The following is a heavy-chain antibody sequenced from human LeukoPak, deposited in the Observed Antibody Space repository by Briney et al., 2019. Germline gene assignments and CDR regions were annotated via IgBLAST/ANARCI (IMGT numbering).Heavy chain of an antibody. V-gene: IGHV1-18*01. J-gene: IGHJ5*02. Sequence: ASVKVSCKASGYTFTSYAISRVRQAPGQGLEWMGWISAYNGNTNYAQKLQDRVTMTTDTSTSTAYMELRSLRSDDTAVYYCARGPSITMVRGVSIIVDKWFDPWGQGTLVTVSS. CDR1: GYTFTSYA. CDR3: ARGPSITMVRGVSIIVDKWFDP. CDR2: ISAYNGNT. D-gene: IGHD3-10*01.